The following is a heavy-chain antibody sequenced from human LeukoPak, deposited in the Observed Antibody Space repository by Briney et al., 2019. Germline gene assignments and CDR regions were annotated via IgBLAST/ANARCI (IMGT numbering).Heavy chain of an antibody. J-gene: IGHJ4*02. V-gene: IGHV3-21*01. D-gene: IGHD6-13*01. Sequence: GGSLRLSCAASGFTVSSNYMSWVRQAPGKGLGWVSSISSSSSYIYYADSVKGRFTISRDNAKNSLYLQMNSLRAEDTAVYYCASNAAAVVLRDYWGQGTLVTVSS. CDR2: ISSSSSYI. CDR1: GFTVSSNY. CDR3: ASNAAAVVLRDY.